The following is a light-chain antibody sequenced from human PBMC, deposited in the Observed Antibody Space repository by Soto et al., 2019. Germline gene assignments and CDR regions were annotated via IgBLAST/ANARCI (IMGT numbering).Light chain of an antibody. J-gene: IGLJ2*01. CDR1: SSNIGNNF. Sequence: SVLTQPPSVSAAPGQTVTISCSGSSSNIGNNFVSWYQQLPGTAPKLLIYDNYHRPSGIPDRFSGSKSGTSATLGITGLQTGDEADYYCGTWDSSLSAGVFGGGTKLTVL. CDR2: DNY. CDR3: GTWDSSLSAGV. V-gene: IGLV1-51*01.